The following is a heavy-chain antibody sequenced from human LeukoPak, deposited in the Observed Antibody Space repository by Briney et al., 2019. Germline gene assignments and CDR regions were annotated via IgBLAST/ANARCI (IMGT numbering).Heavy chain of an antibody. CDR2: INPNSGDT. J-gene: IGHJ4*02. CDR3: AFIPGGSWAFDF. CDR1: EYTFTVYH. D-gene: IGHD6-13*01. Sequence: ASVKVSCKASEYTFTVYHIHWVRLAPGQGLEWMAWINPNSGDTNYAQKFQGRVTMTRDTSISTVYMEVSRLRFDDTAVYYCAFIPGGSWAFDFWGQGTLVSVSS. V-gene: IGHV1-2*02.